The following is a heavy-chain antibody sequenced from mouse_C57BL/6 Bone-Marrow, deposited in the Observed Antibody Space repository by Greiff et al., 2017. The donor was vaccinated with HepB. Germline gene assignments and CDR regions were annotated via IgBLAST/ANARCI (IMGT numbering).Heavy chain of an antibody. D-gene: IGHD2-2*01. J-gene: IGHJ3*01. V-gene: IGHV1-53*01. CDR1: GYTFTSYW. CDR3: ARNRGWLRGFAY. Sequence: QVQLQQPGTELVKPGASVKLSCKASGYTFTSYWMPWVKQRPGQGLEWIGNINPSNGGTNYNEKFKSKATLTVDKSSSTAYMQLSSLTSEDSAVYYCARNRGWLRGFAYWGQGTLVTVSA. CDR2: INPSNGGT.